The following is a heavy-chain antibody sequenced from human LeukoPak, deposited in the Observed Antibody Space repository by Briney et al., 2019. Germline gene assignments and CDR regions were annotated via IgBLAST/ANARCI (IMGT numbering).Heavy chain of an antibody. J-gene: IGHJ4*02. V-gene: IGHV3-23*01. Sequence: GGSLRLSCTASGFTFSSYTMSWVRQAPGKGLKWVSTISTGGGNTYYADSVQGRFTVSRDDSKNTLYLQMNSLRAEDTAVYYCARGNPGGEFYWGQGTLVTVSS. CDR1: GFTFSSYT. CDR2: ISTGGGNT. D-gene: IGHD1-14*01. CDR3: ARGNPGGEFY.